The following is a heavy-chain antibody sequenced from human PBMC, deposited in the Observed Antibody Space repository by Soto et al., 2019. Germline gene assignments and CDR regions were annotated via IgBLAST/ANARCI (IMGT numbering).Heavy chain of an antibody. D-gene: IGHD6-6*01. CDR2: INPSGGST. J-gene: IGHJ4*02. V-gene: IGHV1-46*01. Sequence: ASVKVSCKASGYTFTSYYMHWVRQAPGQGLEWMGIINPSGGSTSYAQKFQGRVTMTRDTSTSTVYMELSSLRSEDTAVYYCARTGGIAARPWYFDYWGQGXLVTVSS. CDR1: GYTFTSYY. CDR3: ARTGGIAARPWYFDY.